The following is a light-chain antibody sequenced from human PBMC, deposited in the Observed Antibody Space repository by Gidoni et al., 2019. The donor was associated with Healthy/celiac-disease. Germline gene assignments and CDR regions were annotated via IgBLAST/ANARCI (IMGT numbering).Light chain of an antibody. CDR2: SAS. J-gene: IGKJ1*01. Sequence: DIQMTQSPSSLSASVGDRVTITCRASQSIRSDLNWYQQKPGKAPKLLIYSASSFQSGVPSSFSGSGSGTAFTLIISSLQPEDFATYYCQQSYSTTWTFGQGTKVEIK. CDR1: QSIRSD. V-gene: IGKV1-39*01. CDR3: QQSYSTTWT.